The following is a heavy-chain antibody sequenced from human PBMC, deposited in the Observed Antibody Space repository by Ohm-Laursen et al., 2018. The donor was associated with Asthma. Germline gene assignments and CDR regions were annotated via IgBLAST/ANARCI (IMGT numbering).Heavy chain of an antibody. V-gene: IGHV3-53*05. CDR2: IYSGGST. Sequence: GSLRLSCAASGITVSVNYMSWVRQAPGKGLEWVPVIYSGGSTYYAGSVKGRFTISKDNSKNTLFLQMNSLRPDDTAVYYCARRDFSGGDTNAAFDIWGQGTMVAVSS. J-gene: IGHJ3*02. CDR3: ARRDFSGGDTNAAFDI. D-gene: IGHD2-21*02. CDR1: GITVSVNY.